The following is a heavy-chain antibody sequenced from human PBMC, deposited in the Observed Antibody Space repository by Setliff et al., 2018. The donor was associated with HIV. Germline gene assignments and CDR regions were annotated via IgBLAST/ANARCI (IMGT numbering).Heavy chain of an antibody. CDR1: EGTFTAYA. CDR2: ITPIFGTT. Sequence: SVKVSCKSSEGTFTAYAISWVRQAPGQGLERMGRITPIFGTTNYAQKFQGRVTITADRSTSTTYMELSSLRSEDTAMYYCARDESRGDWESFGYWGQGTRVTVSS. D-gene: IGHD2-21*01. V-gene: IGHV1-69*06. J-gene: IGHJ4*02. CDR3: ARDESRGDWESFGY.